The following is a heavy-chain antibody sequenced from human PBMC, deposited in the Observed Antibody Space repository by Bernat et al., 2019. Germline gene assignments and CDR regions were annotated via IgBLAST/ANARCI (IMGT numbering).Heavy chain of an antibody. V-gene: IGHV4-61*01. CDR3: ARGGAYAVDY. D-gene: IGHD3-16*01. CDR2: IYYSGST. CDR1: GGSVSSGSYY. Sequence: QLQLQESGPGLVKPSETLSLTCTVSGGSVSSGSYYWSWIRQPPGKGLEWIGYIYYSGSTNYNPSLKSRVTISVDTSKNQFSLKLSSVTAADTAVYYCARGGAYAVDYWGQGTLVTVSS. J-gene: IGHJ4*02.